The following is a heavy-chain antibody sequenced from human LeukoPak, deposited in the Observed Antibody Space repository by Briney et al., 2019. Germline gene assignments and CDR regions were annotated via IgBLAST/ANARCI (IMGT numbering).Heavy chain of an antibody. V-gene: IGHV1-18*01. CDR2: IVVGSGNT. D-gene: IGHD4-17*01. J-gene: IGHJ4*02. CDR1: GYTFTSYG. CDR3: ARRGNYGDYFDY. Sequence: ASVKVSCKASGYTFTSYGISWVRQARGQRLEWIGWIVVGSGNTNYAQKFQGRVTMTRDTSISTAFMDLSRLRSDDTAVYYCARRGNYGDYFDYWGQGTLVTVSS.